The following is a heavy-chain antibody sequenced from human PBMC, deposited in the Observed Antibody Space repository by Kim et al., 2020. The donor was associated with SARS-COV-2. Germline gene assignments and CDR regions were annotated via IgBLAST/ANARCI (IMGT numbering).Heavy chain of an antibody. CDR2: IWYDGSNK. Sequence: GGSLRLSCAASGFTFSSYGMHWVRQATGKGLEWVAVIWYDGSNKYYADSVKGRFTISRDNSKNTLYLQMNSLRAEDTAVYYCARVVGATLDYWGQGTLVTVSS. CDR3: ARVVGATLDY. J-gene: IGHJ4*02. D-gene: IGHD1-26*01. V-gene: IGHV3-33*01. CDR1: GFTFSSYG.